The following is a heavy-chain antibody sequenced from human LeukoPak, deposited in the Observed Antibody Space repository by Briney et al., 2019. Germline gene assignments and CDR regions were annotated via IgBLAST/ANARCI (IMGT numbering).Heavy chain of an antibody. CDR1: GGSVSSGSYY. CDR2: IYYSGST. Sequence: SETLSLTCTVSGGSVSSGSYYWSWIRQPPGKGLEWIGYIYYSGSTNYNPSLKSRVTISVDTSKNQFSLRLSSVTAADTAVYYCASSYGGYYFDYWGQGTLVTVSS. V-gene: IGHV4-61*01. D-gene: IGHD4-23*01. CDR3: ASSYGGYYFDY. J-gene: IGHJ4*02.